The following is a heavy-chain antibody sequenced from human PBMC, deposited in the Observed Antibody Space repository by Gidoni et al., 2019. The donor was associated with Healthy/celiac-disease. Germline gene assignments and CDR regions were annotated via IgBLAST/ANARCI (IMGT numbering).Heavy chain of an antibody. J-gene: IGHJ4*02. D-gene: IGHD3-3*01. Sequence: EVQRLESGGGLVQPGGSLRLSCAASGVTFRSYAMSWVRQAPGKGLEWVAAISGSGGSTYYADSVKGRFTISRDNSKNTLYLQMNSLRAEDTAVYYCAKSGASDYDFWSGYYSPDYWGQGTLVTVSS. CDR1: GVTFRSYA. CDR3: AKSGASDYDFWSGYYSPDY. V-gene: IGHV3-23*01. CDR2: ISGSGGST.